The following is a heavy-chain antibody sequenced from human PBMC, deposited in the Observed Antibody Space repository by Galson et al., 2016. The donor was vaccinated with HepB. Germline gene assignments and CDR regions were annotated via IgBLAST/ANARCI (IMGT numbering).Heavy chain of an antibody. V-gene: IGHV3-33*01. CDR2: IWFDASLK. CDR3: VRESSSWYEGSGWQYFFDF. CDR1: GFAFGTYV. D-gene: IGHD6-13*01. J-gene: IGHJ4*02. Sequence: SLRLSCATSGFAFGTYVMHWVRQAPGKGLEWVAFIWFDASLKYYRESVKGRFTVSRENSKNTVYLEMKSLRDEDTAVYHCVRESSSWYEGSGWQYFFDFWGQGSLVTVSS.